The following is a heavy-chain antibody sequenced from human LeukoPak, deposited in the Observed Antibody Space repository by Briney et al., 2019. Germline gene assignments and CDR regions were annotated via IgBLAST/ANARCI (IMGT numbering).Heavy chain of an antibody. V-gene: IGHV3-7*01. D-gene: IGHD3-22*01. CDR1: GFSFSRYW. J-gene: IGHJ4*02. CDR3: ARDWWDSSGYYDY. CDR2: IKEDGSEK. Sequence: GGSLRLSCAASGFSFSRYWMTWVRQAPGKGLEWVANIKEDGSEKYYVDSVKGRFTISRDNDKNSLDLQMNSLRAEDTAVYYCARDWWDSSGYYDYWGQGTLVTVSS.